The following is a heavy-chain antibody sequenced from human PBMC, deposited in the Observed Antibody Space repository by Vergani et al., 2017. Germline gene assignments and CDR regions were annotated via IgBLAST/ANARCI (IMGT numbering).Heavy chain of an antibody. CDR1: GFTFSRHC. CDR2: FNPEGTNT. D-gene: IGHD6-13*01. J-gene: IGHJ4*02. CDR3: ARDRGCATISWYFSGAFDY. V-gene: IGHV3-74*01. Sequence: EVQLVEFGGGLVQPGGFLRLSCAASGFTFSRHCLHWVRQAPGKGLGWVSRFNPEGTNTPYADSVKGRFTLPRDNSQNTLILQMNGLRAEDTAVYYCARDRGCATISWYFSGAFDYWGLGTLVSVSS.